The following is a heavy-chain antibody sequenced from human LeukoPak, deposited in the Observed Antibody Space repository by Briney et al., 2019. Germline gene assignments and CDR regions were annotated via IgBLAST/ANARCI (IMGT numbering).Heavy chain of an antibody. CDR1: GGSISSSSYY. V-gene: IGHV4-39*07. CDR2: IYYSGST. Sequence: ASETLSLTCTVSGGSISSSSYYWGWIRQPPGKGLEWIGSIYYSGSTYYNPSLKSRVTISVDTSKNQFSLKLSSVTAADTAVYYCAAQDVNWFDPWGQGTLVTVSS. D-gene: IGHD2-15*01. CDR3: AAQDVNWFDP. J-gene: IGHJ5*02.